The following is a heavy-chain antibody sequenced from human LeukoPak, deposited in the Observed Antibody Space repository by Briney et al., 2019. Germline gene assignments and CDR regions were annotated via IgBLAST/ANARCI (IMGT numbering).Heavy chain of an antibody. CDR3: ARDLEQDCSSTSCYRYFDY. J-gene: IGHJ4*01. CDR2: IIPIFGTA. V-gene: IGHV1-69*01. Sequence: SVKVSCKASGGTFSSYAISWVRQAPGQGLEWMGGIIPIFGTANYAQKFQGRVTITADESTSTAYMELSSLRSEDTAVCYCARDLEQDCSSTSCYRYFDYWGQGTLVTVSS. D-gene: IGHD2-2*01. CDR1: GGTFSSYA.